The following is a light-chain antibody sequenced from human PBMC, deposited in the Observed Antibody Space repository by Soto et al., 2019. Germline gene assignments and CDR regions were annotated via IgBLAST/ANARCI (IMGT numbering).Light chain of an antibody. V-gene: IGKV3-15*01. CDR2: GAS. CDR1: QSVSSN. J-gene: IGKJ1*01. Sequence: EIVMSQSPATVSVSPGVTATLSCRASQSVSSNLAWYQQKPGQAPRLLIYGASTRATGIPARFSGSGSGTEFTLTISSLQSEDFAVYYCQQYNNWPRTFGQGTKVDIK. CDR3: QQYNNWPRT.